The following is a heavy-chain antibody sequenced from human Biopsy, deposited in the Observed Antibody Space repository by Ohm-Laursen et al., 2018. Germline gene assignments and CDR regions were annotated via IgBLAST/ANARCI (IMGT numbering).Heavy chain of an antibody. D-gene: IGHD1-26*01. V-gene: IGHV1-69*10. Sequence: ASVKVSCKASGDSFTSYAIGWVRQAPGQGLEWMGGIIPIPNVATSAQKFQGRITITADESTSTAYMELNSLTSDDTAVYFCARGEGSSWFDPWGHGTLVTVSS. J-gene: IGHJ5*02. CDR1: GDSFTSYA. CDR3: ARGEGSSWFDP. CDR2: IIPIPNVA.